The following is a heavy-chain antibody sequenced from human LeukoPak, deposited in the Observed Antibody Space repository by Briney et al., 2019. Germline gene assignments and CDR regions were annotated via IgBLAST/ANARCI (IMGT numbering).Heavy chain of an antibody. D-gene: IGHD3-22*01. CDR1: GFTVSSNY. V-gene: IGHV3-66*01. Sequence: GGSLRLSCAASGFTVSSNYMSWVRQAPGKGLEWVSVIYSGGNTYYVDSVKGRFTISRDNSKNTLFLQMNSLRAEDTAVYYCARDVSDSSGYYDFDYWGQGTLVTVSA. J-gene: IGHJ4*02. CDR3: ARDVSDSSGYYDFDY. CDR2: IYSGGNT.